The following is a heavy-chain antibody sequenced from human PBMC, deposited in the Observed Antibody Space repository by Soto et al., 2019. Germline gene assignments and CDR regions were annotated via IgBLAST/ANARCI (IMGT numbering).Heavy chain of an antibody. J-gene: IGHJ6*01. Sequence: PSETLSLTCSVSVYSVSSSYYYLAWILQPPGKGLEGIGSMFYSGLTYYNPSLKSRVTLSVDTSKNQFSVRLNSVTAADTAVYHCASLSVSLSGPYGIQFWGQGTTVTLSS. D-gene: IGHD2-15*01. V-gene: IGHV4-39*01. CDR3: ASLSVSLSGPYGIQF. CDR1: VYSVSSSYYY. CDR2: MFYSGLT.